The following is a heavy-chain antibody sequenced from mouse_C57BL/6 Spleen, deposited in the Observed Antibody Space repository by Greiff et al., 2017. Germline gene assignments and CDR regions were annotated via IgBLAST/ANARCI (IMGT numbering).Heavy chain of an antibody. CDR2: IYPGDGDT. Sequence: LMESGPELVKPGASVKISCKASGYAFSSSWMNWVKQRPGKGLEWIGRIYPGDGDTNYNGKFKGKATLTADKSSSTAYMQLSSLTSEDSAVYFCAYYYGSSYGYWGQGTTLTVSS. D-gene: IGHD1-1*01. CDR1: GYAFSSSW. V-gene: IGHV1-82*01. J-gene: IGHJ2*01. CDR3: AYYYGSSYGY.